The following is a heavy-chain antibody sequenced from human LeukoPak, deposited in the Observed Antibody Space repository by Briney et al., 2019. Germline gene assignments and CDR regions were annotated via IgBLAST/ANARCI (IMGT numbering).Heavy chain of an antibody. Sequence: TSQTLTLTCDISGDSVSRNSVAWNWIRQSPSRGLEWLGRTYYTSKWNNDYALSVKSRMTITPDTSKNQFSLQLNSVTPEDTAVYYCARTPFNWNDKFDPWGQGTLVTVSS. D-gene: IGHD1-20*01. V-gene: IGHV6-1*01. CDR3: ARTPFNWNDKFDP. CDR1: GDSVSRNSVA. J-gene: IGHJ5*02. CDR2: TYYTSKWNN.